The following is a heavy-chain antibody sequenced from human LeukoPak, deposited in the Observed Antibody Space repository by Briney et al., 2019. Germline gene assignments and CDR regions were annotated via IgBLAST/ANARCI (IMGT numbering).Heavy chain of an antibody. CDR2: ISYDGSNK. D-gene: IGHD1-26*01. V-gene: IGHV3-30*18. J-gene: IGHJ4*02. CDR3: AKDKWELLKMGYYFDY. CDR1: EFTFSSYG. Sequence: GGSLKLSCAASEFTFSSYGMHWVRQAPGKGLEWVAVISYDGSNKYYADSVKGRFTISRDNSKNTLYLQMNSLRAEDTAVYYCAKDKWELLKMGYYFDYWGQGTLVTVSS.